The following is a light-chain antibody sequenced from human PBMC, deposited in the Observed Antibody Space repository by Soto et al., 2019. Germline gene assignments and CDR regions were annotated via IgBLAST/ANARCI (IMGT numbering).Light chain of an antibody. V-gene: IGKV1-5*03. CDR3: QQYNSYPLT. CDR2: TAS. J-gene: IGKJ1*01. CDR1: QSISSW. Sequence: DIQMTQSPSTLSASVGDRVTITCRASQSISSWLAWYQQKPGKAPKLLIYTASSLESGVPSRFSGSRSGTEFTLTISSLQPDDFATYYCQQYNSYPLTFGQGTKVEIK.